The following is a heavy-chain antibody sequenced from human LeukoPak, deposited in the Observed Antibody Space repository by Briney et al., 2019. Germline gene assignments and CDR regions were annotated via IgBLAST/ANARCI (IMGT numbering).Heavy chain of an antibody. V-gene: IGHV3-23*01. CDR3: AKYYGDDPDYYYYMDV. CDR1: GFTFNTYS. CDR2: ISGSGYST. Sequence: PGGSLRLSCAASGFTFNTYSMNWVRQAPGKGLEWVSAISGSGYSTYYADSVKGRFTISRDNSKNTLYLQMNSLRAEDTAVYYCAKYYGDDPDYYYYMDVWGKGTTVTISS. D-gene: IGHD4-17*01. J-gene: IGHJ6*03.